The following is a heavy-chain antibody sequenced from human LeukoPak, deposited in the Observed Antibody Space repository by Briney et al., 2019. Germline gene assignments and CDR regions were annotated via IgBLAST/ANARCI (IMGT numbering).Heavy chain of an antibody. CDR2: ISGSGGGT. D-gene: IGHD5-24*01. J-gene: IGHJ4*02. CDR3: AKGGTDGYNYH. Sequence: PGGSLRLSCAASGFTFSSYGMNWVRQAPGKGLEWISGISGSGGGTYYADSVKGRFTISRDNSKNTLYLQMNSLRADDTAVYYCAKGGTDGYNYHWGQGTLVIVSS. V-gene: IGHV3-23*01. CDR1: GFTFSSYG.